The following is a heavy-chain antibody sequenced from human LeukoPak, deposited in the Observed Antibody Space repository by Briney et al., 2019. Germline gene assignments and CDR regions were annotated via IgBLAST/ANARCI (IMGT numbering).Heavy chain of an antibody. CDR2: ISVYNGNA. J-gene: IGHJ4*02. CDR1: GDIFNSYD. V-gene: IGHV1-18*01. Sequence: ASVNVSFKASGDIFNSYDISWVRQAPGQGLEWMGWISVYNGNANYAQKFQGRVTMTTDTSTRTVYMELRSLRSDDTAVYYCARSGAESYSDYWGQGTLVTVSS. CDR3: ARSGAESYSDY.